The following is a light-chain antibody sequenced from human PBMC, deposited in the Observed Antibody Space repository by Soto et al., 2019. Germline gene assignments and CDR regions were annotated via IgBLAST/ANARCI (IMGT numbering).Light chain of an antibody. CDR1: QSVTSN. CDR3: QQRTNWQIT. V-gene: IGKV3-11*01. J-gene: IGKJ5*01. Sequence: EIVLTQSPDTLAVSPGEVATLSCWASQSVTSNLAWYQQKRGQAPRLLIYAASTRATGVPARFSGSGSGTEFTLTISSLEPEDFAVYYCQQRTNWQITFGQGTRLEIK. CDR2: AAS.